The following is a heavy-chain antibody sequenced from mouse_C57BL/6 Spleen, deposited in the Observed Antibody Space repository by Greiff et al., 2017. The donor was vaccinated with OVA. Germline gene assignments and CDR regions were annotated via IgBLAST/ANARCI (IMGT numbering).Heavy chain of an antibody. V-gene: IGHV1-80*01. CDR1: GYAFSSYW. D-gene: IGHD1-1*01. CDR3: ATYYYGSNPFAY. J-gene: IGHJ3*01. CDR2: IYPGDGDT. Sequence: QVHVKQSGAELVKPGASVKISCKASGYAFSSYWMNWVKQRPGKGLEWIGQIYPGDGDTNYNGKFKGKATLTADKSSSTAYMQLSSLTSEDSAVYFCATYYYGSNPFAYWGQGTLVTVSA.